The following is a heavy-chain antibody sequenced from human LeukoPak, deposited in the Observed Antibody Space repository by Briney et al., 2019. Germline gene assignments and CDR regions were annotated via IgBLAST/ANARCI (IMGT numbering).Heavy chain of an antibody. J-gene: IGHJ6*03. CDR3: AGGLTMTGGYYYYMDV. CDR1: GGSISSYY. CDR2: IYTSGST. V-gene: IGHV4-4*07. Sequence: SETLSLTCTVSGGSISSYYWSWIRQPAGKGLEWIGRIYTSGSTNYNPSLKSRGTMSVDTSKNQFSLKLSSVTAADTAVYYCAGGLTMTGGYYYYMDVWGKGTTVTVSS. D-gene: IGHD3-10*02.